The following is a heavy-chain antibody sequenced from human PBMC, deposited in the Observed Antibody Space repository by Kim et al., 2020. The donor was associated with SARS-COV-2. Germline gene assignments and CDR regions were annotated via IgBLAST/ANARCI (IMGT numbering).Heavy chain of an antibody. CDR2: IILILGIA. J-gene: IGHJ6*02. CDR1: GGTFSSYT. V-gene: IGHV1-69*04. CDR3: ARDRRSGSYYYYGMDV. D-gene: IGHD1-26*01. Sequence: SVKVSCKASGGTFSSYTISWVRQAPGQGLEWMGRIILILGIANYAQKFQGRVTITADKSTSTAYMELSSLRSEDTAVYYCARDRRSGSYYYYGMDVWGQGTTVTVSS.